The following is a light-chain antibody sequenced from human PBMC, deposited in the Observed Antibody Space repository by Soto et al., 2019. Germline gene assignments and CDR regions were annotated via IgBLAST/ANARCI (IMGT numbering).Light chain of an antibody. Sequence: EIVLTQSPGTLSSSPGERGTLSCRASQSVSSNYLGWYQQKPGQVPRLLIYGASSRATGIPDRFSGSGSGTDFTLTISRLEPEDFAMYFCQQYGGAPWTFGQGTKVEIK. V-gene: IGKV3-20*01. J-gene: IGKJ1*01. CDR2: GAS. CDR3: QQYGGAPWT. CDR1: QSVSSNY.